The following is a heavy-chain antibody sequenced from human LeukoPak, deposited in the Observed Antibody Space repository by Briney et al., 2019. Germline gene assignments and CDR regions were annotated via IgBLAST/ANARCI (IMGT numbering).Heavy chain of an antibody. CDR1: GGSFSGYY. V-gene: IGHV4-34*01. J-gene: IGHJ6*03. CDR3: ARDLDYMDV. Sequence: PSETLSLTCAVYGGSFSGYYWSWIRQPPGKGLEWIGEINHSGSTNYNPSLKSRVTISVDTSKNQFSLKLSSVTAADTAVYYCARDLDYMDVWGKGTTVTVSS. CDR2: INHSGST.